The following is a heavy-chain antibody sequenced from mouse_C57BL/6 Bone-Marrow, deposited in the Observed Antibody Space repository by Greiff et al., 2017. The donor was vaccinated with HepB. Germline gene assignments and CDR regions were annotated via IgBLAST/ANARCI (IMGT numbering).Heavy chain of an antibody. CDR1: GYSITSGYY. J-gene: IGHJ1*03. CDR3: ASVYYGSPLYWYFDV. D-gene: IGHD1-1*01. CDR2: ISYDGSN. V-gene: IGHV3-6*01. Sequence: EVQLVESGPGLVKPSQSLSLTCSVTGYSITSGYYWNWIRQFPGNKLEWMGYISYDGSNNYNPSLKNRISITRDTSKNQFFLKLNSVTTEDTATYYCASVYYGSPLYWYFDVWGTGTTVTVSS.